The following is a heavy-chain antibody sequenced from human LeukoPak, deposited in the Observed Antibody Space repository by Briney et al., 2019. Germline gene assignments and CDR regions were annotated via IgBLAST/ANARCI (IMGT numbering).Heavy chain of an antibody. CDR1: GFTFSSYS. V-gene: IGHV3-21*01. Sequence: GGSLRLSCAASGFTFSSYSMNWVRQAPGKGLEWVSIISNSGDTIFYADSVKGRFTISRDNAENSLHLQMSGLRAEDTAMYYCARRLYTSQAPYAFDIWGQGTMVTVS. CDR2: ISNSGDTI. CDR3: ARRLYTSQAPYAFDI. J-gene: IGHJ3*02.